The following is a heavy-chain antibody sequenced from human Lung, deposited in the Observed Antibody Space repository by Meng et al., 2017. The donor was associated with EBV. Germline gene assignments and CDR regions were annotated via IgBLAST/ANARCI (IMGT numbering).Heavy chain of an antibody. CDR3: ARRRGGSGRDC. CDR2: IYHSGST. D-gene: IGHD3-10*01. Sequence: PQLQESGPRLGKPSETLSLTCTVSGGSISSNGYYWDWVRQPPGKGLEWIGAIYHSGSTSYNPSLQSRVTMFVDTSKNQFSLMLTSVTATDTAVYYCARRRGGSGRDCWGQGTLVTVSS. J-gene: IGHJ4*02. CDR1: GGSISSNGYY. V-gene: IGHV4-39*01.